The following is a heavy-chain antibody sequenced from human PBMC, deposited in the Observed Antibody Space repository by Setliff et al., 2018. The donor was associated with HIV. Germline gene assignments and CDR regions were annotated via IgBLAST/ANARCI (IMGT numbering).Heavy chain of an antibody. Sequence: SETLSLTCTVSGGSISGHYWGWIRQPPGKGLEWIGNIFYSGSTNNNPSLKSRVSISVDTSKNQFSLKLRSVTAADTAVYYCARFGGTYSSNYFDFWGQGTLVTVSS. J-gene: IGHJ4*02. CDR3: ARFGGTYSSNYFDF. D-gene: IGHD1-26*01. CDR2: IFYSGST. CDR1: GGSISGHY. V-gene: IGHV4-59*11.